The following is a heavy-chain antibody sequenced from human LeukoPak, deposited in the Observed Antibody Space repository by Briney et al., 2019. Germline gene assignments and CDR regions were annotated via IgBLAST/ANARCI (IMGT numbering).Heavy chain of an antibody. V-gene: IGHV3-30-3*01. J-gene: IGHJ4*02. CDR1: GFSFTAYL. CDR2: MSSDGNAM. Sequence: GGSLRLSCAASGFSFTAYLIHWVRQAPGKGLEWVAVMSSDGNAMFYADSVKGRFTISRDNSKNTLYLQMNSLRAEDTAVYYCVRESEYYFDHSASFDYWGQGTLVTVSS. D-gene: IGHD3-22*01. CDR3: VRESEYYFDHSASFDY.